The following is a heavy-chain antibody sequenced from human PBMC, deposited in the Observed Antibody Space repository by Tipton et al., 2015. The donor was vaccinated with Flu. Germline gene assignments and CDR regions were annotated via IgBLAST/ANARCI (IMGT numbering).Heavy chain of an antibody. CDR1: RLTEF. CDR2: IKPDGSAK. J-gene: IGHJ4*02. Sequence: SLRLSCTAPRLTEFMGWVRQAPGKGLEWVASIKPDGSAKYYVDSVKGRFTISRDNVKSSLFLQINSLRAEDTAMYYCATPGVHSASWYGGAFDFWGQGTLVTVSS. CDR3: ATPGVHSASWYGGAFDF. V-gene: IGHV3-7*01. D-gene: IGHD6-13*01.